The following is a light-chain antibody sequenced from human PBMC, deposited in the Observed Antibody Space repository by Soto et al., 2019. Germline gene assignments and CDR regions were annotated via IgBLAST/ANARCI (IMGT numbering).Light chain of an antibody. V-gene: IGKV1-5*03. CDR2: KAS. CDR3: QQYNSYSPT. CDR1: QGIRND. Sequence: IQMTQSPSSLSASVVDRVTITCLASQGIRNDLGWYQQKPGKAPKVLIYKASSLVSGVPSRFSGSGSGTEFTLTISSLQPDDSATYYCQQYNSYSPTFGQGTKVDIK. J-gene: IGKJ1*01.